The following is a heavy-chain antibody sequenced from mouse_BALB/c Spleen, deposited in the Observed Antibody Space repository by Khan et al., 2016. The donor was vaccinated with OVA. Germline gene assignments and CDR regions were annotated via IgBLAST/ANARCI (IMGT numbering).Heavy chain of an antibody. D-gene: IGHD1-1*01. CDR2: ISCYNGST. CDR1: GYSFTGYY. V-gene: IGHV1S34*01. CDR3: ARGDYDGSSSCAY. J-gene: IGHJ3*01. Sequence: LVKTGASVKISCKASGYSFTGYYMHWVKQSHGKSLEWIGYISCYNGSTTYNQKFKGKATFTVDTSSSTVYMQFNSLTSEDSAVYDWARGDYDGSSSCAYWGQGTLVTVSA.